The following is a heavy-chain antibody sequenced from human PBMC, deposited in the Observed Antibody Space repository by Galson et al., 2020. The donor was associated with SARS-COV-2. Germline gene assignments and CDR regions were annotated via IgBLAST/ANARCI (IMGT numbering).Heavy chain of an antibody. Sequence: ASVKVSCKVSGYTLTELSMHWVRQAPGKGLEWMGGFDPEDGETIYAQKFQGRVTMTEDTSTDTAYMELSSLRSEDTAVYYCATGPPYGDYRWFDPWGQGTLVTVAS. V-gene: IGHV1-24*01. CDR2: FDPEDGET. J-gene: IGHJ5*02. CDR1: GYTLTELS. D-gene: IGHD4-17*01. CDR3: ATGPPYGDYRWFDP.